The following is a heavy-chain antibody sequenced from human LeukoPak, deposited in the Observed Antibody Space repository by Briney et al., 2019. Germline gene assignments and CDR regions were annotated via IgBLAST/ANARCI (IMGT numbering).Heavy chain of an antibody. J-gene: IGHJ4*02. CDR2: IWYDGSNK. Sequence: PGGSLRLSCAASGFTFSSYGMHWVRQAPGKGLEWVAVIWYDGSNKYYADSVKGRFTISRDNSKNTLYLQMNSLRAEDTAVYYCARDYDSSGYSRLHFDYWGQGTLVTVSS. V-gene: IGHV3-33*01. D-gene: IGHD3-22*01. CDR3: ARDYDSSGYSRLHFDY. CDR1: GFTFSSYG.